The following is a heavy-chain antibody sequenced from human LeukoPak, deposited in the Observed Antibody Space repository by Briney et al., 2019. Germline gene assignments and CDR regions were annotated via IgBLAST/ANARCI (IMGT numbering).Heavy chain of an antibody. CDR2: IDSSSGTI. CDR1: GFTLSSYS. Sequence: GGSLRLSCAASGFTLSSYSMNWVRQAPGKGLEWVSYIDSSSGTIYYADSVRGRFTISGDNAKNSLYLQMNSLRAEDTAVYYCARVRSSYYYESSGYYHYDAFDIWGQGTMVTVSS. J-gene: IGHJ3*02. D-gene: IGHD3-22*01. V-gene: IGHV3-48*01. CDR3: ARVRSSYYYESSGYYHYDAFDI.